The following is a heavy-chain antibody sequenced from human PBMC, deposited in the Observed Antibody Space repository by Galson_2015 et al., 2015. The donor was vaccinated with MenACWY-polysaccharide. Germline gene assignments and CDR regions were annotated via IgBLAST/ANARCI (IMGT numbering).Heavy chain of an antibody. V-gene: IGHV3-64D*06. CDR2: ISSNGGST. D-gene: IGHD1-26*01. CDR1: GSTFSSYA. Sequence: SLRLACAASGSTFSSYAMHWVRQAPGKGLEYVSAISSNGGSTYYADSVKGRFTISRDNSKNTLYLQMSSLRAEDTAVYYCVKSAGSYFSGYWGQGTLVTVSS. CDR3: VKSAGSYFSGY. J-gene: IGHJ4*02.